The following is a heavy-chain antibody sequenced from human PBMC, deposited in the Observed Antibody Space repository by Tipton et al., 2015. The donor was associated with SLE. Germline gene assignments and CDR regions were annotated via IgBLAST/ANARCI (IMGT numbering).Heavy chain of an antibody. Sequence: QLVQSGPEVKKPGASVKVSCKASGYTFTTYYIHWVRQAPGQGLEWMGIFDPSGGSANYAQRFQGRLTMTGDMSTGTVYMELSSLRSEDTAVYYCARPSDYSDLRHWGQGTLVTVSS. V-gene: IGHV1-46*01. CDR1: GYTFTTYY. CDR3: ARPSDYSDLRH. J-gene: IGHJ1*01. D-gene: IGHD4-17*01. CDR2: FDPSGGSA.